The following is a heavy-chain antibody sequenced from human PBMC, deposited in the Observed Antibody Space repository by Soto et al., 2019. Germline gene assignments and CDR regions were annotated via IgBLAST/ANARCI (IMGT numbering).Heavy chain of an antibody. CDR2: IGPAGDT. CDR1: GFTFSSNH. Sequence: DVHLVESGGGLVQPGGSLRLSCAASGFTFSSNHLHWVRQDRGEGLEWVSGIGPAGDTYYLGSVKGRFTISSENAKNSFYLQMNSLRAEDTAVYLCARLNVGVASNSLDYWGQGTLVTVSS. J-gene: IGHJ4*02. CDR3: ARLNVGVASNSLDY. D-gene: IGHD1-7*01. V-gene: IGHV3-13*01.